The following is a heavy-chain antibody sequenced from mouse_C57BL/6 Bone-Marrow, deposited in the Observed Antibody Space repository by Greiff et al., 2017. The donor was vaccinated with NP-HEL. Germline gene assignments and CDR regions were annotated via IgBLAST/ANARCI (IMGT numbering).Heavy chain of an antibody. J-gene: IGHJ4*01. D-gene: IGHD2-4*01. CDR3: ARWPIYYDYDGYAMDY. V-gene: IGHV1-39*01. CDR2: INTNYGTT. CDR1: GYSFTDYN. Sequence: VQLQQSGPELVKPGASVKISCKASGYSFTDYNMNWVQQSNGKSLEWIGVINTNYGTTSYNQKFKGKATLTVDQSSSTTYMQLNSLKSEDSSVYYCARWPIYYDYDGYAMDYWGQGTSVTVSS.